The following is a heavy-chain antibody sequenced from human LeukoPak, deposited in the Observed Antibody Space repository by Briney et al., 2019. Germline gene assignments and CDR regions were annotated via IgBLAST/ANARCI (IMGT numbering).Heavy chain of an antibody. V-gene: IGHV3-30*18. CDR3: AKVPGSDDAFDI. J-gene: IGHJ3*02. CDR1: GFTFSSYG. Sequence: GGSLRLSCAASGFTFSSYGMHWVRQAPGKGLEWVAVISYDGSNKYYADSVKGRFTISRDNSKNTLYLQMNSLRAEDTAVYYCAKVPGSDDAFDIWGQGTMVTVSS. CDR2: ISYDGSNK.